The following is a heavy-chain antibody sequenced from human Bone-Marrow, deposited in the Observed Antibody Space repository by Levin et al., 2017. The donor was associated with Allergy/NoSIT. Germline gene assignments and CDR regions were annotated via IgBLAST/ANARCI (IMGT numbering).Heavy chain of an antibody. CDR3: ARENTGEGFDY. CDR1: GFSFSTYT. CDR2: ISTSSYYI. D-gene: IGHD3-16*01. J-gene: IGHJ4*02. Sequence: PGGSLRLSCTASGFSFSTYTMNWVRQAPGKGLEWVSSISTSSYYIYYADSMKGRFTISRDNAKNTLYLQMSSLRAEDTAVYYCARENTGEGFDYWGQGTLVTVSS. V-gene: IGHV3-21*06.